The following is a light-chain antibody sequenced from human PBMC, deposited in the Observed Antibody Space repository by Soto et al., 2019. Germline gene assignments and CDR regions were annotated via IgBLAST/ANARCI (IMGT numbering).Light chain of an antibody. Sequence: QSVLTQPRSVSGSPGQSVTISCTGTSSDVGGYNYVSWYQQHPGKAPKLMIYDVSQRPSGVPDRFSCSKSGNTASLTISGLQAADEADYYCCSYAGSYTHYVFGTGTKVTVL. CDR2: DVS. V-gene: IGLV2-11*01. CDR3: CSYAGSYTHYV. J-gene: IGLJ1*01. CDR1: SSDVGGYNY.